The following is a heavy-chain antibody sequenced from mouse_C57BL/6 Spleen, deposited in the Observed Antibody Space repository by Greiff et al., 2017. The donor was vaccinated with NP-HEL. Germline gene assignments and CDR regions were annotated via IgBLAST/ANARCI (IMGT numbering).Heavy chain of an antibody. D-gene: IGHD2-4*01. CDR2: ISSGSSTI. J-gene: IGHJ4*01. CDR1: GFTFSDYG. CDR3: ARNDYDGDYYAMDY. Sequence: EVNLVESGGGLVKPGGSLKLSCAASGFTFSDYGMHWVRQAPEKGLEWVAYISSGSSTIYYADTVKGRFTISRDNAKNTLFLQMTSLRSEDTAMYYCARNDYDGDYYAMDYWGQGTSVTVSS. V-gene: IGHV5-17*01.